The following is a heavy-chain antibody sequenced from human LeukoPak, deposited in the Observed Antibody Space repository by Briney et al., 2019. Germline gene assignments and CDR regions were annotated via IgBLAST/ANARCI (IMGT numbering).Heavy chain of an antibody. CDR1: VFTFSSYS. CDR2: ISSSSSTI. V-gene: IGHV3-48*01. Sequence: PGGSLRLSCAASVFTFSSYSMNWVRQAPGKGLEWVSYISSSSSTIYYADSVKGRFTISRDNAKNSLYLQMNSLRAEDTAVYYCARDPKGYCSGGSCYFPNYYYYMDVWGKGTTVTVSS. J-gene: IGHJ6*03. D-gene: IGHD2-15*01. CDR3: ARDPKGYCSGGSCYFPNYYYYMDV.